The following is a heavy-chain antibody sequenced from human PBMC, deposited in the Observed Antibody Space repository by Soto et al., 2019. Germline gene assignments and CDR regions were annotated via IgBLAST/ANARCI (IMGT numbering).Heavy chain of an antibody. CDR1: GDSVSSNSAA. D-gene: IGHD3-10*01. CDR3: ARDLTRWFGEFYGMDV. Sequence: SQTLSLTCAISGDSVSSNSAAWNGIRQSPSRGLEWLGRTYYRSKWYNDYAVSVRSRITINPDTSKNQFSLQLNSVTPEDTAVYYCARDLTRWFGEFYGMDVWGQGTTVTVSS. J-gene: IGHJ6*02. CDR2: TYYRSKWYN. V-gene: IGHV6-1*01.